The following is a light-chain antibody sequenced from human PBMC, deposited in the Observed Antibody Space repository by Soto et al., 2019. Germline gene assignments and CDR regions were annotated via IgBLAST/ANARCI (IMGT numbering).Light chain of an antibody. Sequence: QSALTQPASVSGSPGQSITISCTGTSTDVGGYKYVSWYQQHPGTAPKLMIFEVNGRPSGVSDRFSGSKSGNTASLTISGLQTEDEANYYCSSHTTISTRVFGGGTKVTVL. V-gene: IGLV2-14*01. CDR1: STDVGGYKY. J-gene: IGLJ3*02. CDR2: EVN. CDR3: SSHTTISTRV.